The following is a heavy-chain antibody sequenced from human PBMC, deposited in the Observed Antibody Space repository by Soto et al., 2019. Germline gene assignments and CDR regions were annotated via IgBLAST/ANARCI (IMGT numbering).Heavy chain of an antibody. D-gene: IGHD4-4*01. CDR3: ATRLAARVVTPRLLY. CDR2: SSGSGDET. Sequence: EVQVLESGGGLVQPGGSLRLSCEASGFTVGSYAMTWVRQAPGKGLEWVSGSSGSGDETYYADSVKGRFTVSRDNSKNTLYLQVYSLGAEDTALYYCATRLAARVVTPRLLYWGHGCLVDVFS. CDR1: GFTVGSYA. V-gene: IGHV3-23*01. J-gene: IGHJ4*01.